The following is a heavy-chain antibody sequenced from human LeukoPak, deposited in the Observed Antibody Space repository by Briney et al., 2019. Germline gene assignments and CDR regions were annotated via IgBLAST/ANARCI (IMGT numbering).Heavy chain of an antibody. Sequence: PSETLSLTCTVSGGSISSGGYYWSWIRQHPGKGLEWIGYIYYSGSTYYNPSLKSRVTISVDTSKNRFSLKLSSVTAADTAVYYCARDNGSGTHFDYWGQGTLVTVSS. D-gene: IGHD3-10*01. V-gene: IGHV4-31*03. CDR3: ARDNGSGTHFDY. CDR2: IYYSGST. CDR1: GGSISSGGYY. J-gene: IGHJ4*02.